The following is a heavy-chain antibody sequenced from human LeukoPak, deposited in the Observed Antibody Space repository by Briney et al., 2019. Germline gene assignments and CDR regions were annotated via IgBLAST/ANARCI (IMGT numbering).Heavy chain of an antibody. CDR1: GYTFTSYY. D-gene: IGHD1-14*01. Sequence: ASVKVSCKASGYTFTSYYIHWVRQAPGQGLEWMGWINPDIGATNYAQKFQGRVTMTRDTSIVTAYMELGRLGSDDTAVYYCAVNQVDGTGIFDPWGQGTLVTVSS. J-gene: IGHJ5*02. CDR3: AVNQVDGTGIFDP. CDR2: INPDIGAT. V-gene: IGHV1-2*02.